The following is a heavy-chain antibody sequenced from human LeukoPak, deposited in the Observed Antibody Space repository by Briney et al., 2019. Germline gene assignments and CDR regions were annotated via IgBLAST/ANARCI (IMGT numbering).Heavy chain of an antibody. J-gene: IGHJ4*02. V-gene: IGHV4-34*01. CDR1: GGSFSDYY. CDR2: INHSGST. Sequence: SETLSLTCAVYGGSFSDYYWNWIRQPPGKGLEWIGEINHSGSTNYNPSLKTRVTISVDTSKNQFSLKLNSVTAAHTAVYFCAKTPTALVRGGYYFDSWGQGTLVTVSS. CDR3: AKTPTALVRGGYYFDS. D-gene: IGHD6-6*01.